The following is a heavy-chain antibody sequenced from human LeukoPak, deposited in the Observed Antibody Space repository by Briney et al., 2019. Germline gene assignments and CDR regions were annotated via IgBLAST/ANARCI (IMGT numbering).Heavy chain of an antibody. J-gene: IGHJ4*02. V-gene: IGHV3-48*02. CDR2: ISDSGATK. CDR3: ARTPRGYSYGYGFDY. Sequence: GGSLRLSCAASGFTFSSYSVTWVRQAPGRGPEWISYISDSGATKHYADSVRGRFTISRDNAKNSLYLQMDSLRDEDTAVYYCARTPRGYSYGYGFDYWGQGILVTVSS. CDR1: GFTFSSYS. D-gene: IGHD5-18*01.